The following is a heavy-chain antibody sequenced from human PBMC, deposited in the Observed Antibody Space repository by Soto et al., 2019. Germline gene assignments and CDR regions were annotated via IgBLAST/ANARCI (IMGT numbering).Heavy chain of an antibody. CDR1: GYTFTSYA. Sequence: GASVKVSCKASGYTFTSYAMHWVRQAPGQRLEWMGWINAGNGNTKYSQKFQGRVTITRDTSASTAYMELSSLRSEDTAVYYCARDGTWGVVPAATFDYWGQGTLVTVSS. V-gene: IGHV1-3*01. CDR3: ARDGTWGVVPAATFDY. CDR2: INAGNGNT. J-gene: IGHJ4*02. D-gene: IGHD2-2*01.